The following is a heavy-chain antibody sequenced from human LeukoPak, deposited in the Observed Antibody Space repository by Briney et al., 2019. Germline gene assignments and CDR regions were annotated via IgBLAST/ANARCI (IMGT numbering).Heavy chain of an antibody. CDR3: ARNRVPYYYDSSGYSPFDY. CDR1: GYTFTGYY. V-gene: IGHV1-2*02. Sequence: WASVKVSCNASGYTFTGYYMHWVRQAPGQGLEWMGWINPNSGGTNYAQKFQGRVTMTRDTSISTAYMELSRLRSDDTAVYYCARNRVPYYYDSSGYSPFDYWGQGTLVTVSS. J-gene: IGHJ4*02. D-gene: IGHD3-22*01. CDR2: INPNSGGT.